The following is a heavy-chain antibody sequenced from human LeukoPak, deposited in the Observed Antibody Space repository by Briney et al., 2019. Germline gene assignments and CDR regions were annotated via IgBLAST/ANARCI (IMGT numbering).Heavy chain of an antibody. CDR1: GGSISSGGYS. D-gene: IGHD3-10*01. J-gene: IGHJ4*02. Sequence: SETLSLTCAVSGGSISSGGYSWSWIRQPPGKGLEWIGYIYHSGSTYYNPSLKSRVTISVDRSKNQFSLKLSSVIAADTAVYYCARTSYGSFDYWGQGTLVTVSS. V-gene: IGHV4-30-2*01. CDR2: IYHSGST. CDR3: ARTSYGSFDY.